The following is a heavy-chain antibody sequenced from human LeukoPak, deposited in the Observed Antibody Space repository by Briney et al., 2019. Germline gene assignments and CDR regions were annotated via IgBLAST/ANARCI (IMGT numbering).Heavy chain of an antibody. V-gene: IGHV4-59*01. CDR3: ARGGTAFDY. D-gene: IGHD3-16*01. J-gene: IGHJ4*02. CDR1: GGSMSTYY. CDR2: IYYTGST. Sequence: SETLSLTCTVSGGSMSTYYWSWIRRPPGKGLEWIGYIYYTGSTNYHPPLESRVTMSVDMSKNQFSLRLNFVTAADTAVYYCARGGTAFDYWGQGTLVTVSS.